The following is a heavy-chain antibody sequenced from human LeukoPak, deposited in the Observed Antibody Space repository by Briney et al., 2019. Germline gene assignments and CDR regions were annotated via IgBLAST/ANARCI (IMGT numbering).Heavy chain of an antibody. CDR3: ARDYSSSWSDY. J-gene: IGHJ4*02. CDR2: ISSSSYI. Sequence: VSLRLSCAASGFTFSSYSMNWVRQAPGKGLEWVSSISSSSYIYYADSVKGRFTISRDNAKNSLYLQMNSLRAEDTAVYYCARDYSSSWSDYWGQGTLVTVSS. D-gene: IGHD6-13*01. V-gene: IGHV3-21*01. CDR1: GFTFSSYS.